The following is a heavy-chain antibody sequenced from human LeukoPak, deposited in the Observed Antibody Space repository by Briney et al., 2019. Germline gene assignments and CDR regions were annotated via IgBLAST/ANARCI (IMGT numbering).Heavy chain of an antibody. CDR3: AKDVGGQRLYNWFDP. V-gene: IGHV3-30*18. CDR2: ISYDGGKT. D-gene: IGHD2-15*01. Sequence: GGSLRLSCAASGFTFSSYGMHWVRQAPGKGLEWVAVISYDGGKTYYTDSVKGRFTISRDSSKNTLYLQMNSLRAEDTALYYCAKDVGGQRLYNWFDPWGQGTLVTVSS. J-gene: IGHJ5*02. CDR1: GFTFSSYG.